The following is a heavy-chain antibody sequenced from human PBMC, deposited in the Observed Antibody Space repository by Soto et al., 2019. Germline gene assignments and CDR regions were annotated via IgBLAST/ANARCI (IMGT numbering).Heavy chain of an antibody. CDR1: GFIVSSKY. Sequence: EVQMVETGGGLSQPGGSLRLSCAVSGFIVSSKYMTWVRQAPGKGLEWVSVIYTGGSTHYADSARGRFTISRDSSKNTLHLQMNSLRAEDAAVYYCTPYTGYGMDVWGQGTTVTVSS. CDR2: IYTGGST. V-gene: IGHV3-53*02. D-gene: IGHD3-16*01. CDR3: TPYTGYGMDV. J-gene: IGHJ6*02.